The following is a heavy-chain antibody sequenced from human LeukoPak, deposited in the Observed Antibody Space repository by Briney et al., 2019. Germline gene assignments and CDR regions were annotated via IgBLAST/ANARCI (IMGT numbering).Heavy chain of an antibody. CDR1: EGTFSSYA. CDR2: IIPILGIA. V-gene: IGHV1-69*04. Sequence: SVKVSCTASEGTFSSYAISWVRQAPGQGLEWMGRIIPILGIANYAQKFQGRVTITADKSTSPAYMELSSLRSEDTAVYDCARVDTAMVIDYWGQGTLVTVSS. J-gene: IGHJ4*02. D-gene: IGHD5-18*01. CDR3: ARVDTAMVIDY.